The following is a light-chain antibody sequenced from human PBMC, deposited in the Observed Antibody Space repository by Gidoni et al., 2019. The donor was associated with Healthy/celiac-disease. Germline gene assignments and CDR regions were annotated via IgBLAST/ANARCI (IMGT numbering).Light chain of an antibody. Sequence: EIVLTQSPGTLSLSPGERATLSCRASQSVSSSYLAWYQQKPGQAPRLLIYGASSRATGIPDRFSGSGSGTDFTLTIIILEPEDFAVYYCQQYGSSLLPFGGGTKVEIK. V-gene: IGKV3-20*01. J-gene: IGKJ4*01. CDR3: QQYGSSLLP. CDR1: QSVSSSY. CDR2: GAS.